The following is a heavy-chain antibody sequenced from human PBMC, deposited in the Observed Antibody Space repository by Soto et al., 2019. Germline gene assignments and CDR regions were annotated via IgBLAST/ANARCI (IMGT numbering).Heavy chain of an antibody. CDR3: ARESGSGAFDY. CDR1: GFTFSSYE. Sequence: PVVSLRISCAASGFTFSSYEMNWVRQAPGKGLEWVSYISGSGTTVSYADSVKGRFTISRDNAKNSVYLQMNSLRVEDTAVYYCARESGSGAFDYLGQGTLVTVSS. CDR2: ISGSGTTV. J-gene: IGHJ4*02. D-gene: IGHD6-19*01. V-gene: IGHV3-48*03.